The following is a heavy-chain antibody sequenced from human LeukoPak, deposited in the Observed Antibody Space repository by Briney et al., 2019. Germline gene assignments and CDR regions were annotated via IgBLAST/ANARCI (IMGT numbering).Heavy chain of an antibody. J-gene: IGHJ3*02. CDR1: GGSFSGYY. CDR3: ATSRDGYNFDAFDI. V-gene: IGHV4-59*08. CDR2: IYYSGST. D-gene: IGHD5-24*01. Sequence: SETLSLTCAVYGGSFSGYYWSWIRQPPGKGLEWIGYIYYSGSTSYNPSLKSRVTISVDTSKNQFSLKLSSVTAADTAVYYCATSRDGYNFDAFDIWGQGTMVTVSS.